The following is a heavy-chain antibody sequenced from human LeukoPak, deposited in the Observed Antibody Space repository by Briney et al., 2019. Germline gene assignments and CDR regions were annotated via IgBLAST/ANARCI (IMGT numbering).Heavy chain of an antibody. D-gene: IGHD4-17*01. CDR2: IYHSGST. V-gene: IGHV4-30-2*01. J-gene: IGHJ5*02. Sequence: AQTRSLTCAVSGGSISSGGYSWSWIRQPPGKGLEWIGYIYHSGSTYYNPSLKSRVTISVDRSKNQFSLKLSSVTAADTAVYYCARYYGDYRNWFDPWGQGTLVSVAS. CDR1: GGSISSGGYS. CDR3: ARYYGDYRNWFDP.